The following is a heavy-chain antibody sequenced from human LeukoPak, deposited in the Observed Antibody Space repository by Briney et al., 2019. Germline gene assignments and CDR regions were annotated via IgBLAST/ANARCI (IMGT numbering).Heavy chain of an antibody. J-gene: IGHJ4*02. CDR2: VSSSGSTI. V-gene: IGHV3-48*03. D-gene: IGHD3-10*01. CDR3: ARGLDNYGSGSSD. Sequence: GGSLRLSCAASGFTFSSYEMNWVRQAPGKGLEWVSYVSSSGSTIYYADSVKGRFTISRDNAKNSLYLQMNSLRAEDTAVYYCARGLDNYGSGSSDWGQGTLVTVSS. CDR1: GFTFSSYE.